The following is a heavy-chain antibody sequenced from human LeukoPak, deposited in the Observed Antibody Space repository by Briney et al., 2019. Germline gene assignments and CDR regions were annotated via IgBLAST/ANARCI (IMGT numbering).Heavy chain of an antibody. J-gene: IGHJ4*02. V-gene: IGHV3-74*01. Sequence: GSLRLSCAASGFTFTNYWMHWVRQAPGKGLVWVSRIDIDGTGTSYADSVKGRFTISRDNAKNTVSLQMNSLKAEDTAMYYCVRVPTQWAPLPFWGQGTLVTVSS. CDR3: VRVPTQWAPLPF. CDR2: IDIDGTGT. CDR1: GFTFTNYW. D-gene: IGHD1-26*01.